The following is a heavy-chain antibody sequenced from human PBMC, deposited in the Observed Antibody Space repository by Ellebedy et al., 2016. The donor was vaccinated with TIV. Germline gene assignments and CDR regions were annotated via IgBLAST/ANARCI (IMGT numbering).Heavy chain of an antibody. CDR2: IRQDGGEK. D-gene: IGHD6-13*01. CDR1: GFTFSNYW. Sequence: GESLKISCAASGFTFSNYWMNWVRQAPGKGLEWVANIRQDGGEKFSMDSVKGRITVSRDNAKNSLYLQMDRVSAEDTAVYYCARGVSMYSSSTWFDFDYWGQGAPVTVSS. V-gene: IGHV3-7*04. J-gene: IGHJ4*02. CDR3: ARGVSMYSSSTWFDFDY.